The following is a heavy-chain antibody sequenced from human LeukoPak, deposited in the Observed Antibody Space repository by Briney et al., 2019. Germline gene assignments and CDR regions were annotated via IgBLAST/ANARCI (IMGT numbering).Heavy chain of an antibody. D-gene: IGHD1-14*01. CDR3: ARAEKVERATLTFNWVRPERRYYSGLDV. Sequence: KSGGSLRLSCAASGFTFSDYYMSWIRQSPGRELEWIVDIDHDGDATHNPSLRSRIGTAIDTSKNQFSLRLNSVTAADTAVYYCARAEKVERATLTFNWVRPERRYYSGLDVWGQGSAVIVSS. CDR1: GFTFSDYY. V-gene: IGHV4-34*01. J-gene: IGHJ6*02. CDR2: IDHDGDA.